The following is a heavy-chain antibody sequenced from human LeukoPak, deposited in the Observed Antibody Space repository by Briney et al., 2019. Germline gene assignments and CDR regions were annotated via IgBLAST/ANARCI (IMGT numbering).Heavy chain of an antibody. CDR2: IDYGGST. V-gene: IGHV4-38-2*02. CDR3: ARLKSPSYCASYFDY. J-gene: IGHJ4*02. CDR1: AYSMTYGQE. Sequence: SETLSLTCTVSAYSMTYGQEGGWIRQCPGRGLVWIGHIDYGGSTSYNPCVKSRVTLSVDTSKIHFSLNLTSVTAAATAVYYCARLKSPSYCASYFDYWGQGTLVTVSS. D-gene: IGHD2-21*01.